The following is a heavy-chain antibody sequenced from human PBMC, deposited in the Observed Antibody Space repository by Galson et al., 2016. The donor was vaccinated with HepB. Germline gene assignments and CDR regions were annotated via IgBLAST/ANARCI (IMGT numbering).Heavy chain of an antibody. CDR2: ISRSGDST. Sequence: SLRLSCAASGFTFSNYGMTWVRQAPGKGLEVVSSISRSGDSTDYADSVKGRFTISSDNSKNTLSLQMNSLTAGDTAIYYCVQGSTAPAVWGQGTTVTVSS. D-gene: IGHD1-26*01. V-gene: IGHV3-23*01. CDR1: GFTFSNYG. CDR3: VQGSTAPAV. J-gene: IGHJ6*02.